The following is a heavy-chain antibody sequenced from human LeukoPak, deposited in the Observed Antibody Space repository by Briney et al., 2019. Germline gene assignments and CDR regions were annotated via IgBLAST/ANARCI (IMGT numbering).Heavy chain of an antibody. J-gene: IGHJ4*02. Sequence: SGTLSLTCTVSGGSISSSSYYWGWIRQPPGKGLEWIGSIYYSGSTYYNPSLKSRVTISVDTSKNQFSLKLSSVTAADTAVYYCARDARQGYSYGPTLFDYWGQGTLVTVSS. V-gene: IGHV4-39*07. CDR1: GGSISSSSYY. CDR3: ARDARQGYSYGPTLFDY. D-gene: IGHD5-18*01. CDR2: IYYSGST.